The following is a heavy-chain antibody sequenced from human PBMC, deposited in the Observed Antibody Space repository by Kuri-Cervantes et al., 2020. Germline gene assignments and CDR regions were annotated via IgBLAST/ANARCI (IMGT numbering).Heavy chain of an antibody. Sequence: GESLKISCAASGFTFSSYAMSWVRQAPGKGLEWVAVISYDGSNKYYADSVKGRFTISRDNSKNTLYLQMNSLRAEDTAVYYCARKHYDFWPGRRNGMDVWGQGTTVTVSS. J-gene: IGHJ6*02. D-gene: IGHD3-3*01. CDR3: ARKHYDFWPGRRNGMDV. V-gene: IGHV3-30*03. CDR1: GFTFSSYA. CDR2: ISYDGSNK.